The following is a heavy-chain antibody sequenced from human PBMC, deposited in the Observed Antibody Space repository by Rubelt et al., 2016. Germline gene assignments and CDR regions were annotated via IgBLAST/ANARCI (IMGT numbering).Heavy chain of an antibody. CDR1: GGSISKYY. CDR2: IFYSGST. CDR3: ARGGKQQLGPYYYVMDV. D-gene: IGHD6-13*01. Sequence: QVQLQESGPGLVKPSETLSLTCTVSGGSISKYYWSWIRQPPGKGLEWLGYIFYSGSTNDNPSLKSRVTISVDTSKNQFSLKLGSGTAADTAVYYCARGGKQQLGPYYYVMDVWGQGTTVTVSS. J-gene: IGHJ6*02. V-gene: IGHV4-59*12.